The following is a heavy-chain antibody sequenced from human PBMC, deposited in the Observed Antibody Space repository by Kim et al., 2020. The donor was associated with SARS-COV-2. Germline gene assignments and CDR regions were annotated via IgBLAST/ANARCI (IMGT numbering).Heavy chain of an antibody. D-gene: IGHD2-15*01. J-gene: IGHJ6*01. CDR2: NIPIFGIA. CDR3: AIDLIQGASSPWYYCMDV. Sequence: SSVKVSCKASGGTFSSYAISWVRQAPGQGREWMGGNIPIFGIANYAQKFQGRVTITADTSTSTAYMELSSRRSEATSVYYCAIDLIQGASSPWYYCMDV. V-gene: IGHV1-69*10. CDR1: GGTFSSYA.